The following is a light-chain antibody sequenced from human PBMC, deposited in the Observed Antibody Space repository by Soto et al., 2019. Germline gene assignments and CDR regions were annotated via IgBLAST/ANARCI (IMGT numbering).Light chain of an antibody. Sequence: DIQMTQSPSTLSGSVGDRVTITCRASQTISSWLAWYQQKPGKAPKLLIYKASTLKSGVPSRFSGSGSGTEFTVTISSLQPDDFATNDSQHYNSYSEAFGQGTKVELK. J-gene: IGKJ1*01. CDR3: QHYNSYSEA. V-gene: IGKV1-5*03. CDR1: QTISSW. CDR2: KAS.